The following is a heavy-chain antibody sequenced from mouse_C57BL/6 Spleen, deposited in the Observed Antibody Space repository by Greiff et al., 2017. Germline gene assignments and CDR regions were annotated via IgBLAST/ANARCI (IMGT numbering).Heavy chain of an antibody. CDR2: LYPGSGSP. D-gene: IGHD2-4*01. CDR3: ARDDYDEDY. CDR1: GYTFPSYW. V-gene: IGHV1-55*01. Sequence: VQLQQPGAELVQPGASVKMSCKASGYTFPSYWITWMKQRPGQGLEWIGDLYPGSGSPNYNEKFKSKATLTVDTSSSTAYMQLSSLTSEYSAVYYGARDDYDEDYWGQGTTLTVSS. J-gene: IGHJ2*01.